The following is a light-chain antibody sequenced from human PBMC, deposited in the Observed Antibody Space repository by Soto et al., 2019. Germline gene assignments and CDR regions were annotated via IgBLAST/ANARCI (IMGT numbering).Light chain of an antibody. CDR3: QQYNSYPIT. J-gene: IGKJ5*01. Sequence: DRVTISCRASQTISAYLNWYQQKPGKAPNLLIYAASTLQSGVPSRFSGSGSGTEFTLTISSLQPDDFATYYCQQYNSYPITFGQGTRLEIK. CDR1: QTISAY. CDR2: AAS. V-gene: IGKV1-9*01.